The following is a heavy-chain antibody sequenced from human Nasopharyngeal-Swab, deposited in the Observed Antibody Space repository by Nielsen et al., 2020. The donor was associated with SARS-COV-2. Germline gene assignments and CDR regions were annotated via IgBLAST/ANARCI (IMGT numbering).Heavy chain of an antibody. CDR3: ARGLGLCNSISCFLRYFDL. D-gene: IGHD2/OR15-2a*01. J-gene: IGHJ2*01. Sequence: SETLSLTCTVSGGSISSYYWSWIRQSPGKGLEWIGYIYYRGSTNYNPSLKSRVSISVDTSQRHFSLHLSSVTAADTAVYYCARGLGLCNSISCFLRYFDLWGRGTLVTVSS. V-gene: IGHV4-59*01. CDR1: GGSISSYY. CDR2: IYYRGST.